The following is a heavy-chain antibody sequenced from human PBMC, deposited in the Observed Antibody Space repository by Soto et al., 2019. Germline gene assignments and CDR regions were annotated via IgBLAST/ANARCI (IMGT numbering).Heavy chain of an antibody. J-gene: IGHJ6*02. CDR3: ARQYYDFWSGYSHYYGMDV. Sequence: PGGSLRLSCAASGFTFSSYAMHWVRQAPGKGLEWVAVISYDGSNKYYADSVKGRFTISRDNSKNTLYLQMNSLRAEDTAVYYCARQYYDFWSGYSHYYGMDVWGQGTTVAVSS. CDR1: GFTFSSYA. D-gene: IGHD3-3*01. CDR2: ISYDGSNK. V-gene: IGHV3-30-3*01.